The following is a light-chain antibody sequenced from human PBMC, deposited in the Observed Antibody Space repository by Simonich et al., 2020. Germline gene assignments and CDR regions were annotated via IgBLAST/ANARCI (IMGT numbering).Light chain of an antibody. J-gene: IGLJ2*01. CDR2: EGS. CDR3: CSYAGSSAVV. V-gene: IGLV2-23*01. CDR1: SSDFGSYNL. Sequence: QSALTQPASWSGSPGQAITISCTGTSSDFGSYNLVSWYQQHPGKAPKLMIYEGSKRPSGVSNRFSGSKSGNTASLTISGLQAEDEADYYCCSYAGSSAVVFGGGTKLTVL.